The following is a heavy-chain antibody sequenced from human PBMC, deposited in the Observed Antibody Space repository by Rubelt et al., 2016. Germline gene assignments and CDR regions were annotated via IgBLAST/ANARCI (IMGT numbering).Heavy chain of an antibody. V-gene: IGHV1-3*01. CDR1: GYTFTSYA. J-gene: IGHJ4*02. D-gene: IGHD5-18*01. CDR3: AREDGYSYGSEVFDY. Sequence: QVQLVQSGAEVKKPGASVKVSCKASGYTFTSYAMHWVRQAPGQRLEWMGWINAGNGNTKYLQKFQGRFTITRDTSASTAYMELSSLRSEDTAVYYCAREDGYSYGSEVFDYWGQGTLVTVSS. CDR2: INAGNGNT.